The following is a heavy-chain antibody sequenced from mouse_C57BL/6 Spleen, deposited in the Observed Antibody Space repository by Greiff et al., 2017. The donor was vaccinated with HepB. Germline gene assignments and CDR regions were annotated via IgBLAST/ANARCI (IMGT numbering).Heavy chain of an antibody. CDR1: GYTFTDYY. V-gene: IGHV1-76*01. CDR3: ARWATHWYFDV. D-gene: IGHD3-1*01. Sequence: QVQLKQSGAELVRPGASVKLSCKASGYTFTDYYINWVKQRPGQGLEWIARIYPGSGNTYYNEKFKGKATLTAEKSSSTAYMQLSSLTSEDSAVYFCARWATHWYFDVWGTGTTVTVSS. J-gene: IGHJ1*03. CDR2: IYPGSGNT.